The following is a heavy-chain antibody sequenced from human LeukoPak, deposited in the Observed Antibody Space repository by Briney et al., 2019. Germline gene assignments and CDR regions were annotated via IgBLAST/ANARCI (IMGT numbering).Heavy chain of an antibody. D-gene: IGHD2-15*01. CDR1: GGSISSGGYY. J-gene: IGHJ6*02. V-gene: IGHV4-31*03. CDR2: IYYSGST. Sequence: SETLSLTCTVSGGSISSGGYYWSWIRQHPGKGLEWIGYIYYSGSTYYNPSLKSRVTISVDTSKNQFSLKLSSVTAADTAVYYCARDPTYYSGGSCYGMDVWGQGTTVTVSS. CDR3: ARDPTYYSGGSCYGMDV.